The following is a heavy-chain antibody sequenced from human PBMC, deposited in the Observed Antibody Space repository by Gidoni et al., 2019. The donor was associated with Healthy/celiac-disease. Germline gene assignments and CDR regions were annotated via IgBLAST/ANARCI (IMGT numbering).Heavy chain of an antibody. J-gene: IGHJ3*02. CDR1: GCTFSDSY. CDR2: ISSSGSTI. Sequence: QVQLVESGGGFVKPGGSLRLSCGASGCTFSDSYMSGLRQAPGKRLEGISYISSSGSTIDYADAVKGRFNISRDNAKNSLYLQMNSLRAEDTAVYYCARESRDAFDIWGQGTMVTVFS. CDR3: ARESRDAFDI. V-gene: IGHV3-11*01.